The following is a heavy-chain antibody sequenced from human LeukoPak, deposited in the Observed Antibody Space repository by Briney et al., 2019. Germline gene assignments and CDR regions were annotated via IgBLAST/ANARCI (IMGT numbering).Heavy chain of an antibody. CDR3: ARDGEYYYGSGSYFDY. Sequence: GGSLRLSCAASGFTFSSYWMSWVRQAPGKGLEWVANIKQDGSEKYYVDSVKGRFTISRDNAKNSLYLQMNSLGAEDTAVYYCARDGEYYYGSGSYFDYWGQGTLVTVSS. CDR2: IKQDGSEK. CDR1: GFTFSSYW. D-gene: IGHD3-10*01. V-gene: IGHV3-7*01. J-gene: IGHJ4*02.